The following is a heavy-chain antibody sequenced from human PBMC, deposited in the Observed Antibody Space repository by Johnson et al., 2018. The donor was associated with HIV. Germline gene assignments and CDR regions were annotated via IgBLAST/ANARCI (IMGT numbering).Heavy chain of an antibody. D-gene: IGHD5-24*01. V-gene: IGHV3-30*03. CDR3: AREKGMTTIRDAFDI. Sequence: QLVESGGGVVQPGRSLRLSCAASGFIFSSYGMHWVRQAPGKGLEWVAVIAADGSNDFYADSVKGRFTISRDNSKNTLYLQMNSLRPEDTAGYLCAREKGMTTIRDAFDIWGQGTMGTVSS. CDR1: GFIFSSYG. CDR2: IAADGSND. J-gene: IGHJ3*02.